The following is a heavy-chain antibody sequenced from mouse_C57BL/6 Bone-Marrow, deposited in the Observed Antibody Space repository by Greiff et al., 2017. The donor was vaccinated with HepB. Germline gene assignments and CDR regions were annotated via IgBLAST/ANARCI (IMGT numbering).Heavy chain of an antibody. CDR2: IYPGNSDT. Sequence: EVQLVESGTVLARPGASVKMSCKTSGYTFTSYWMHWVKQRPGQGLEWIGAIYPGNSDTSYNQKFKGKAKLTAVTSASTAYMELSSLTKEDSAVYYCTRRGIGAPYGNYDWYFDVWGTGTTVTVSS. CDR1: GYTFTSYW. D-gene: IGHD2-1*01. CDR3: TRRGIGAPYGNYDWYFDV. V-gene: IGHV1-5*01. J-gene: IGHJ1*03.